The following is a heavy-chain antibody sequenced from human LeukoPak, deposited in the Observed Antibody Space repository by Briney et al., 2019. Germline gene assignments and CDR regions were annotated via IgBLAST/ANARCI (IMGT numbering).Heavy chain of an antibody. J-gene: IGHJ3*02. CDR3: ARQSVVTPRAAFDI. CDR1: GYSFNTFM. V-gene: IGHV5-51*01. D-gene: IGHD4-23*01. Sequence: GESLKISCQTSGYSFNTFMIAWVRQAPGRGLEWMGLVYPLDSDTRYSPSFQGQVTISADKSISTAYVQWRSLKATDTAMYYCARQSVVTPRAAFDIWGQGTMVTVSS. CDR2: VYPLDSDT.